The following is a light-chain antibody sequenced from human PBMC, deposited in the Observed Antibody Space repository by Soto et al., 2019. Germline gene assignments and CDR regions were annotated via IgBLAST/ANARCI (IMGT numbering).Light chain of an antibody. Sequence: EIVMTQSPATLSVSPGERATLSCRASQSVSSNLAWYQQKPGQAPRLLMYGASTRATGIPDRFSGSGSGTEFTLIIRSLQSEDCAVYYCQQYNNWPPITFGQGTRLEIK. V-gene: IGKV3D-15*01. J-gene: IGKJ5*01. CDR1: QSVSSN. CDR2: GAS. CDR3: QQYNNWPPIT.